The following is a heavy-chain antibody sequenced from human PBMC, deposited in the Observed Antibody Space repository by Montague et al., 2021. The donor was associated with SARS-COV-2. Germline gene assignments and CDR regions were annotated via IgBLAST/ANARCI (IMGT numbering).Heavy chain of an antibody. V-gene: IGHV4-4*02. J-gene: IGHJ4*02. CDR1: GDTMSSNNW. CDR3: ATVFGGCSATSCYLYN. Sequence: SETLSLTCAVSGDTMSSNNWCTWVRRYPRKGREWISEIHHNVGTNYNTSLKSRVSISVDKSRNQFSLNLNSVTAADSACYYCATVFGGCSATSCYLYNWGRGTLVTVSS. CDR2: IHHNVGT. D-gene: IGHD2-2*01.